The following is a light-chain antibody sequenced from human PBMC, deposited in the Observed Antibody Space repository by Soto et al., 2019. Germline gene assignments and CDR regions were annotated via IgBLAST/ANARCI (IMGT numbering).Light chain of an antibody. CDR1: QSVSSNY. CDR2: GAS. Sequence: VLSQSPGTVSLSQGERATLSCRASQSVSSNYLAWYQQKPGQAPRLLIYGASSRATGIPDRFSGSGSGTEFTLTISRLEPEDFAVYYCQQYGGSPRTFGRGTKVDI. V-gene: IGKV3-20*01. J-gene: IGKJ1*01. CDR3: QQYGGSPRT.